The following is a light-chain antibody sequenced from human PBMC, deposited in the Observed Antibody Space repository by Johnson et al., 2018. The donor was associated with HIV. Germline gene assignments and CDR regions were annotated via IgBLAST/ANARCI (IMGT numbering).Light chain of an antibody. J-gene: IGLJ1*01. CDR2: ENN. CDR3: GTGDSSLSAYV. CDR1: SSNIGNNS. V-gene: IGLV1-51*02. Sequence: QSVLTQPPSVSAAPGQKVTISCSGSSSNIGNNSLSWYQQLPGTAPKLLIYENNKRPSGIPDRFSGSKSGTSATLGITGLQTGDEADYYCGTGDSSLSAYVFGTGTKATVL.